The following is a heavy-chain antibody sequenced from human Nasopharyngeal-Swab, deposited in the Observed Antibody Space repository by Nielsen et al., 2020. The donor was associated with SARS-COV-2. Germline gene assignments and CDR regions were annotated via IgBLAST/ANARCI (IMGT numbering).Heavy chain of an antibody. CDR1: GFIFSTYG. V-gene: IGHV3-30*02. Sequence: GESLKISCAASGFIFSTYGMHWVRQAPGKGLEWVAIIWYDGSRKYYADSVKGRFTIYRDNSKNTLYLQMSSLRAEDTALYWCVKDLRGKYAFDIWGQGTMVTVSS. CDR2: IWYDGSRK. D-gene: IGHD3-16*01. CDR3: VKDLRGKYAFDI. J-gene: IGHJ3*02.